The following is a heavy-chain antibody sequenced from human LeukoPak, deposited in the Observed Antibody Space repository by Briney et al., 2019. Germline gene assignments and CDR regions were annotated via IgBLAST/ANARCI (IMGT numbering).Heavy chain of an antibody. V-gene: IGHV7-4-1*02. CDR3: ARDFSRYGDYFDY. J-gene: IGHJ4*02. CDR2: INTNTGNP. D-gene: IGHD4-17*01. Sequence: ASVKVSCKASGYTFTGYYLHWVRQAPGQGLEWMGWINTNTGNPTYAQGFTGRFVFSLDTSVSTAYLQISSLKAEDTAVYYCARDFSRYGDYFDYWGQGTLVTVSS. CDR1: GYTFTGYY.